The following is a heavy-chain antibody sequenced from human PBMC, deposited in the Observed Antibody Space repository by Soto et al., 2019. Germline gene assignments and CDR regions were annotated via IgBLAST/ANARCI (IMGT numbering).Heavy chain of an antibody. J-gene: IGHJ4*02. CDR1: CYTFTSYG. Sequence: ASVNVSCKASCYTFTSYGISWVRQAPGQGLEWMGWISAYNGNTNYAQKLQGRVTMTTDTSTSTAYMELRSLRSDDTAVYYCARDTYYYDSSGYLGGFDYWGQGTLVTVSS. D-gene: IGHD3-22*01. CDR3: ARDTYYYDSSGYLGGFDY. CDR2: ISAYNGNT. V-gene: IGHV1-18*01.